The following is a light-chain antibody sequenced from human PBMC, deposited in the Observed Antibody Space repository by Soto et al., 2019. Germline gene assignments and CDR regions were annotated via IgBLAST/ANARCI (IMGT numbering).Light chain of an antibody. CDR3: QSYDSSLSGWV. V-gene: IGLV1-40*01. J-gene: IGLJ3*02. CDR1: SSNIGAGYD. CDR2: GNS. Sequence: QAVVTQPPSVSGAPGQRVTISCTGSSSNIGAGYDVHWYQQLPGTAPKLLIYGNSNRPSGVPDRFSGSTSGTSASLAITGLQAQAEADYYRQSYDSSLSGWVFGGGTKLTVL.